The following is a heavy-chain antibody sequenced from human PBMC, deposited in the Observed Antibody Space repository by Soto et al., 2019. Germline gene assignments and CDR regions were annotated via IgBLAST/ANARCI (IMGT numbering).Heavy chain of an antibody. D-gene: IGHD5-12*01. Sequence: TGGSLRLSCAASGFTFSSYAMHWVRQAPGKGLEWVAVISYDGSNKYYADSVKGRFTISRDNSKNTLYLQMNSLRAEDTAVYYCAREEAGLPYYYYGMDVWGQGTTVTVSS. CDR1: GFTFSSYA. CDR2: ISYDGSNK. V-gene: IGHV3-30-3*01. CDR3: AREEAGLPYYYYGMDV. J-gene: IGHJ6*02.